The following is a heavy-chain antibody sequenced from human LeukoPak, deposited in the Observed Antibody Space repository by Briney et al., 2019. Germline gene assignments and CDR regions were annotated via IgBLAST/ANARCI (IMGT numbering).Heavy chain of an antibody. CDR3: ARMISRDTFGDAFDI. V-gene: IGHV4-38-2*01. CDR2: IYHSGST. D-gene: IGHD3-10*01. J-gene: IGHJ3*02. Sequence: SETLSLTCAVSGYSISSGYYWGWIRPPPGKGLEWIGSIYHSGSTYYNPSLKSRVTISVGTSKNPFSLKLSSVTAADTAVYYCARMISRDTFGDAFDIWGQGTMVTVSP. CDR1: GYSISSGYY.